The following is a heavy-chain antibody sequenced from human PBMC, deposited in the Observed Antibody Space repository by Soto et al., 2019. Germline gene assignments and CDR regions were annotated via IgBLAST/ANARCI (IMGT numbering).Heavy chain of an antibody. CDR2: IIPIFGTA. V-gene: IGHV1-69*13. CDR1: GGTFSSYA. D-gene: IGHD6-19*01. Sequence: SVKVSCKASGGTFSSYAISWVRQAPGQGLEWMGGIIPIFGTANYAQKFQGRVTITADESTSTAYMELSSLRSEDTAVYYCASSGPYSSGWKSTPDYWGQGTLVTVLL. J-gene: IGHJ4*02. CDR3: ASSGPYSSGWKSTPDY.